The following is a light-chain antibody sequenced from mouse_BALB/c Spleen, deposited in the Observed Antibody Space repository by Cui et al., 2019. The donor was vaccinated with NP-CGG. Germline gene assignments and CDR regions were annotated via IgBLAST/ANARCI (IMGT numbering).Light chain of an antibody. CDR2: GTN. V-gene: IGLV1*01. CDR1: TGAVTTSNY. J-gene: IGLJ1*01. Sequence: QVIVTLPCALTTSPGETVTLTCRSSTGAVTTSNYANWVQEKPDHLFTGLIGGTNNRAPGVPARFSGSLIGDKAALTITGAQTEDEAIYFCALWYSNHWVFGGGTKLTVL. CDR3: ALWYSNHWV.